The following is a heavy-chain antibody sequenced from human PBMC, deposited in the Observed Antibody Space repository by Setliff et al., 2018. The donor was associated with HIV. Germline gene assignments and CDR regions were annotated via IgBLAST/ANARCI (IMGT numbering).Heavy chain of an antibody. CDR1: GYTFTDYF. D-gene: IGHD1-26*01. CDR2: ISPDNANT. Sequence: ASVKVSCKSSGYTFTDYFMHWVRQAPGQGLEWMGWISPDNANTRISQRFRGSVTMTRDRSINTAYMEFSGLTSDDTAVYYCGRGGGGDLLEDAFDIWGQGTMVTVSS. V-gene: IGHV1-2*02. J-gene: IGHJ3*02. CDR3: GRGGGGDLLEDAFDI.